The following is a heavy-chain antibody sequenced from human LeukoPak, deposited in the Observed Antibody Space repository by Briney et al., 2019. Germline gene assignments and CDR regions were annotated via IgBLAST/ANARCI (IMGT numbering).Heavy chain of an antibody. J-gene: IGHJ4*02. CDR3: ARADSSGYSLDENFDY. V-gene: IGHV1-69*04. CDR1: GGTLSSYA. Sequence: ASVKVSCKASGGTLSSYALNWVRPAPGQGLEWIGRIIPIFAIVNYAQNFQGRVTITADKSTNTAYMELSSLRFEDTAFYYCARADSSGYSLDENFDYWGQGTLVTVSS. D-gene: IGHD3-22*01. CDR2: IIPIFAIV.